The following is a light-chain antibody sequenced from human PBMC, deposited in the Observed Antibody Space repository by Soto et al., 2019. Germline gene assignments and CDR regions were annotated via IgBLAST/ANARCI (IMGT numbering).Light chain of an antibody. CDR2: SVS. CDR1: QSVSSN. CDR3: HQRQSWPRT. J-gene: IGKJ1*01. V-gene: IGKV3-15*01. Sequence: EIVMTQSPATLSVSPGERATLSCRASQSVSSNVAWYQQKPGQAPRLLIYSVSTRATTVPARFNGSGSGTEFSLAISNLQSEDFAVYYCHQRQSWPRTFGQGTKVDIK.